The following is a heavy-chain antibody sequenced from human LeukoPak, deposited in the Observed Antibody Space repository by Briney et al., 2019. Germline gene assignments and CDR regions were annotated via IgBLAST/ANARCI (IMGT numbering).Heavy chain of an antibody. V-gene: IGHV3-53*01. CDR3: ASENGHCSGGSCYFYFDY. CDR2: IYSGGST. J-gene: IGHJ4*02. CDR1: GFTVSSNY. Sequence: GGSLRLSCAASGFTVSSNYMSWVRQAPGKGLEWVSVIYSGGSTYYADSVKGRFTISRDNSKNTLYLQMNSLRAEDTAVYYCASENGHCSGGSCYFYFDYWGQGTLVTVSS. D-gene: IGHD2-15*01.